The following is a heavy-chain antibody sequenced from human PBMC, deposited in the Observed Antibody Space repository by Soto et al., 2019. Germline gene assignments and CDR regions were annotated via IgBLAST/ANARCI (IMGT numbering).Heavy chain of an antibody. CDR1: GFTFSSYA. J-gene: IGHJ6*02. CDR3: ARDADWNDPYYYYCMDV. Sequence: GGSLRLSCAASGFTFSSYAMHWVRQAPGKGLEWVAVISYDGSNKYYADSVKGRFTISRDNSKNTLYLQMNSLRAEDTAVYYCARDADWNDPYYYYCMDVWGQGTTVTVSS. CDR2: ISYDGSNK. D-gene: IGHD1-1*01. V-gene: IGHV3-30*04.